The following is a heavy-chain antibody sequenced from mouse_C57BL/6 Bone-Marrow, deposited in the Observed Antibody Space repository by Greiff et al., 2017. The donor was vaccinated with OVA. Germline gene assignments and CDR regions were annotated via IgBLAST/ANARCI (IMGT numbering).Heavy chain of an antibody. V-gene: IGHV1-76*01. D-gene: IGHD2-2*01. CDR3: ARSERLRDYFDY. Sequence: QVQLQQSGAELVRPGASVKLSCKASGYTFTDYYISWVKQRPGQGLEWIARIYPGSGNIYYHEKFTGKATLTAEKSSITAYMQLSSLTSDDSAVYFCARSERLRDYFDYWGQGTTLTVSS. CDR2: IYPGSGNI. CDR1: GYTFTDYY. J-gene: IGHJ2*01.